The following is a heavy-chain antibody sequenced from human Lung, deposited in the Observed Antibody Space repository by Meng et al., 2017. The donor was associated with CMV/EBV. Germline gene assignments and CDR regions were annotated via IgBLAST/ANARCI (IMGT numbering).Heavy chain of an antibody. Sequence: SQTXXLTCAISGDSVSSNSVAWNWIRQSPSRGLEWLGRTYYRSKWYNDYAVSVKSRITINPDTSKNQFSLQLKSVTPEDTAVYYCARGYSQRFDYWSQGTLVTVSS. V-gene: IGHV6-1*01. J-gene: IGHJ4*02. D-gene: IGHD1-1*01. CDR1: GDSVSSNSVA. CDR3: ARGYSQRFDY. CDR2: TYYRSKWYN.